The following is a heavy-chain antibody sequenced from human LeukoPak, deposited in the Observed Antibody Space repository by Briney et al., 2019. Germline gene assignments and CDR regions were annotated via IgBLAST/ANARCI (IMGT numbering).Heavy chain of an antibody. CDR2: IYISGST. CDR1: GVSISSGSYF. CDR3: ARGGTVAMVRGVLNWFDP. D-gene: IGHD3-10*01. Sequence: SETLSLTCTVSGVSISSGSYFWSWIRQPAGKGLEWIGRIYISGSTNYNPSLKSRVTISVDTSKNQFSLKLSSVTAADTAVYYCARGGTVAMVRGVLNWFDPWGQGTLVTVSS. J-gene: IGHJ5*02. V-gene: IGHV4-61*02.